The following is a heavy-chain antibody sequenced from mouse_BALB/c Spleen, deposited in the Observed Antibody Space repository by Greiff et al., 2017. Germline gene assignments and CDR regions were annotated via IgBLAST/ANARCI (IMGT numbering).Heavy chain of an antibody. D-gene: IGHD6-2*01. CDR3: ARDISYAMDY. Sequence: DVMLVESGGGLVQPGGSRKLSCAASGFTFSDYGMAWVRQAPGKGPEWVAFISNLAYSIYYADTVTGRFTISRENAKNTLYLEMSSLRSEDTAMYYCARDISYAMDYWGQGTSVTVSS. V-gene: IGHV5-15*02. CDR1: GFTFSDYG. J-gene: IGHJ4*01. CDR2: ISNLAYSI.